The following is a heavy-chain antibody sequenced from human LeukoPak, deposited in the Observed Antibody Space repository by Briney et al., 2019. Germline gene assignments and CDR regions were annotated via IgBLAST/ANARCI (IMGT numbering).Heavy chain of an antibody. CDR1: GYTFTGYY. Sequence: GASVKVSCKASGYTFTGYYTHWVRQAPGQGLEWMGWINPNSGGTNYAQKFQGRVTMTRDTSISTAYMELSRLRSDDTAVYYCARGRDFWSGYPEYWGQGTLVTVSS. J-gene: IGHJ4*02. CDR2: INPNSGGT. CDR3: ARGRDFWSGYPEY. V-gene: IGHV1-2*02. D-gene: IGHD3-3*01.